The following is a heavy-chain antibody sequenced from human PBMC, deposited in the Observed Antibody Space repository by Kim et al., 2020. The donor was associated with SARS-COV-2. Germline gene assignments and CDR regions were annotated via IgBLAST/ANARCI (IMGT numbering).Heavy chain of an antibody. J-gene: IGHJ4*02. Sequence: GGSLRLSCAASGFTFSSYWMSWVRQAPGKGLEWVSDIKQGGGEKYYADSVKGRFTISRDNAKNSLYLQMNSLRAEDTAVYYCARVYKKEIFGVVYEWEYFDAWGQGPLVTSSS. D-gene: IGHD3-3*01. CDR1: GFTFSSYW. CDR2: IKQGGGEK. CDR3: ARVYKKEIFGVVYEWEYFDA. V-gene: IGHV3-7*01.